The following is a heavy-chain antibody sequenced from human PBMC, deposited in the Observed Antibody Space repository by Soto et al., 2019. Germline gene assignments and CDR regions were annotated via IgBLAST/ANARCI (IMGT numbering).Heavy chain of an antibody. Sequence: GGSLRLSCAASGFTFSSYAMSWVRQAPGKGLEWVSAISGSGGSTYYADSVKGRFTISRDNSKNTLYLQMNSLRAEDTAVYYCAKDLRRDARPILGELSPIDYWGQGTLVTVSS. CDR2: ISGSGGST. CDR3: AKDLRRDARPILGELSPIDY. D-gene: IGHD3-16*02. CDR1: GFTFSSYA. V-gene: IGHV3-23*01. J-gene: IGHJ4*02.